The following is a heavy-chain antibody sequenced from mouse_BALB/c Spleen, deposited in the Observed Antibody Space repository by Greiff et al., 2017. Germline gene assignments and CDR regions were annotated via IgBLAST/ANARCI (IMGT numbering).Heavy chain of an antibody. CDR1: GFTFSDYY. D-gene: IGHD2-1*01. CDR2: ISDGGSYT. V-gene: IGHV5-4*02. Sequence: EVHLVESGGGLVKPGGSLKLSCAASGFTFSDYYMYWVRQTPEKRLEWVATISDGGSYTYYPDSVKGRFTISRDNAKNNLYLQMSSLKSEDTAMYYCARGRDGNSDYWGQGTTLTVSS. CDR3: ARGRDGNSDY. J-gene: IGHJ2*01.